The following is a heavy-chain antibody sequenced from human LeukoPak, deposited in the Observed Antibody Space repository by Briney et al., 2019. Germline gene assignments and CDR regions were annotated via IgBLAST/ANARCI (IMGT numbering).Heavy chain of an antibody. J-gene: IGHJ4*02. V-gene: IGHV1-2*06. D-gene: IGHD6-6*01. CDR2: INPNSGGT. Sequence: ASVKVSCKVSGYTLTELSMHWVRQAPGQGLEWMGRINPNSGGTNYAQKFQGRVTMTRDTSISTAYMELSRLRYDDTAVYYCARERQDSSSSVDYWGPGTLVTVSS. CDR1: GYTLTELS. CDR3: ARERQDSSSSVDY.